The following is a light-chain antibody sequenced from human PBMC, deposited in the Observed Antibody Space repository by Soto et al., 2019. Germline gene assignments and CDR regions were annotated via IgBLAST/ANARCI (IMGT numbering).Light chain of an antibody. V-gene: IGKV3-15*01. J-gene: IGKJ2*01. Sequence: EVVMTQSPVTLSVSPGERATLSCSASQSVNNNLAWYQQKPGQAPRLLIYAASTRATDIPARFTGSGSGTEFTLTISSLQSEDFAIYYCQQYDNWLYTFGRGTKVDIK. CDR2: AAS. CDR3: QQYDNWLYT. CDR1: QSVNNN.